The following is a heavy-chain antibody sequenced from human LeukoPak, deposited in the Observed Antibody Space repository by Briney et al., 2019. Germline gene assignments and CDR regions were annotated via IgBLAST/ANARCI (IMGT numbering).Heavy chain of an antibody. CDR2: IYYSGST. J-gene: IGHJ4*02. Sequence: SETLSLTCAVYGGSFSGYYWSWIRQPPGKGLEWIGYIYYSGSTNYNPSLKSRVTISVDTSKNQFSLKLSSVTAADTAVYYCARARSYYFDYWGQGTLVTVSS. V-gene: IGHV4-59*01. CDR3: ARARSYYFDY. CDR1: GGSFSGYY.